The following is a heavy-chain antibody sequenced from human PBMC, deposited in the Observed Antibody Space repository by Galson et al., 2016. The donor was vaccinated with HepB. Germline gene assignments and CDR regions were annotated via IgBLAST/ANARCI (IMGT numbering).Heavy chain of an antibody. CDR2: ISGTSTYI. D-gene: IGHD6-13*01. CDR3: AKDQYTSRWYAGYYFDY. J-gene: IGHJ4*02. CDR1: LFSFSTYT. V-gene: IGHV3-21*01. Sequence: SLRLSCAASLFSFSTYTMHWLRQAPGKGLEWVSSISGTSTYIYYSDSVKGRFTISRDNAKNTLYLQMNSLRAEDTAVYYCAKDQYTSRWYAGYYFDYWGQGTLVTVSS.